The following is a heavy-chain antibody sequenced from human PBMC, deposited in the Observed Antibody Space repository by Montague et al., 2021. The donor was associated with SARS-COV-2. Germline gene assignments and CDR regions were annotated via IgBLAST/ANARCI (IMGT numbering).Heavy chain of an antibody. J-gene: IGHJ5*02. V-gene: IGHV3-72*01. CDR2: RRNKIGSFAT. CDR1: GFVFDDLY. CDR3: VRERWYRFDA. Sequence: SLRLSCAASGFVFDDLYMGWVRQAPGKGLEWVGLRRNKIGSFATDYAASVRGRFTISRDESKSILYLQMNSLKNEDTAVYLCVRERWYRFDAWGQGTLVTVSS. D-gene: IGHD4-23*01.